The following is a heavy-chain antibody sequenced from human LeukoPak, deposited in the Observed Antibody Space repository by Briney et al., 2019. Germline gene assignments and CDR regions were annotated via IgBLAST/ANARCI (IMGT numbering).Heavy chain of an antibody. V-gene: IGHV1-69*06. CDR2: IIPIFGTA. CDR1: GGTFSSYA. Sequence: ASVKVSCKASGGTFSSYAISWVRQAPGQGLEGMGGIIPIFGTANYAQKFQGRVTITADKSTSTAYMELSSLRSEDTAVYYCARAGSSSWYVPPDYWGQGTLVTVSS. CDR3: ARAGSSSWYVPPDY. J-gene: IGHJ4*02. D-gene: IGHD6-13*01.